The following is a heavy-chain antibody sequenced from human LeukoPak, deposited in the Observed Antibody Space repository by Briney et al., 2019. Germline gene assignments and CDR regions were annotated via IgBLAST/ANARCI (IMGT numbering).Heavy chain of an antibody. CDR3: ARQGESYPDLDY. V-gene: IGHV4-39*01. Sequence: MPSETLSLTCTVSGDSISSSNCYWGWIRQPPGKGLEWIGSIYFSGGTYYNASLKSRVTISVDTPKNQFSLKLSSVTAADTAVYYCARQGESYPDLDYWGQGTLVTVSS. CDR2: IYFSGGT. CDR1: GDSISSSNCY. D-gene: IGHD3-10*01. J-gene: IGHJ4*02.